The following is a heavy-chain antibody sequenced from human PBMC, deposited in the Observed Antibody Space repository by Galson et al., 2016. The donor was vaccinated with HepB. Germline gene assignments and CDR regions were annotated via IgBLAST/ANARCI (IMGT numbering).Heavy chain of an antibody. Sequence: SVKVSCKASGYTFNRFAITWVRQAPGQGLEWMGWIGAYNGNANYGQKFEGRVTMTIDSSTSTVYMGLRSLTSDDTAVYYCARVVGSTGLLDYFDSWGQGTLATVSS. V-gene: IGHV1-18*01. D-gene: IGHD2-8*02. CDR2: IGAYNGNA. CDR3: ARVVGSTGLLDYFDS. CDR1: GYTFNRFA. J-gene: IGHJ4*02.